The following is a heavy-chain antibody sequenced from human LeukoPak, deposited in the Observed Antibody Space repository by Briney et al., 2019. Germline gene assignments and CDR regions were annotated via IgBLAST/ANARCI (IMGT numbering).Heavy chain of an antibody. CDR3: ARVSSYRYCRGGSCYLGYYYGMDV. CDR2: ISSSGSII. Sequence: PGGSLRLSCAASGFTFSDYYMTWIRQAPGKGLEWLSCISSSGSIIYYADSVQGRFTISRDNAKNSLYLQMNSLRSDDTAVYYCARVSSYRYCRGGSCYLGYYYGMDVWGQGTTVTVSS. CDR1: GFTFSDYY. J-gene: IGHJ6*02. V-gene: IGHV3-11*01. D-gene: IGHD2-15*01.